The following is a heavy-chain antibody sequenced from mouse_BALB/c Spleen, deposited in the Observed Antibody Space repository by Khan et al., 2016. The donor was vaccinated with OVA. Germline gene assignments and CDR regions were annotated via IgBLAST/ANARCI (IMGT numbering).Heavy chain of an antibody. CDR1: GYSFTGYF. Sequence: EVQLQESGPELVKPGTSVKISCKASGYSFTGYFMNWVMQSHGKSLEWIGRINPHIGETFYNQEFKGKATLTVDESSSTAHMELRSLASEDSAVYYCARKNGSDFDYWGQGTTLTVSS. J-gene: IGHJ2*01. CDR3: ARKNGSDFDY. D-gene: IGHD1-1*01. CDR2: INPHIGET. V-gene: IGHV1-20*02.